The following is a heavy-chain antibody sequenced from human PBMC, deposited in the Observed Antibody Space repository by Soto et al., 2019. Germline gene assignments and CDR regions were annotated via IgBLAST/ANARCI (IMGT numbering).Heavy chain of an antibody. D-gene: IGHD4-17*01. CDR3: ARGHEYGGNSDAFDI. CDR2: ILPIFGTA. V-gene: IGHV1-69*14. Sequence: QVQLVQSGAEVKKPGSSVKVSCKASGGTFSTSSINWLRQAPGQRPEWMGNILPIFGTADYAQKFQDRVTITADKYTDTAYMELRRLFSQDTAVYYYARGHEYGGNSDAFDIWGQGTVVTVSS. J-gene: IGHJ3*02. CDR1: GGTFSTSS.